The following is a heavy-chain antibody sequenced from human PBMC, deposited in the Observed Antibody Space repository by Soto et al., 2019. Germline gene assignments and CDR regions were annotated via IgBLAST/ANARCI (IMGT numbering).Heavy chain of an antibody. CDR3: ATRSPAFDF. CDR1: GYTFTSYG. Sequence: QVQLVQSGPEVKKPGASVKVSCKTSGYTFTSYGISWVRQAPGQGLEWMGWISTDKGKTNYAQKFQGRVTMTTDTSTSTAYMELRCLRSDDTAVYYCATRSPAFDFWGQGTLVTVSS. V-gene: IGHV1-18*01. J-gene: IGHJ4*02. CDR2: ISTDKGKT.